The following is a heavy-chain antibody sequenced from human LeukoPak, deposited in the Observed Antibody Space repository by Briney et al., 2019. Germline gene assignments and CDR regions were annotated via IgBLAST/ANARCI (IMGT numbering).Heavy chain of an antibody. CDR1: GGTFSSYA. Sequence: SVKVSCKASGGTFSSYAISWVRQAPGQGLEWMGGIIPIFGTANYAQKFQGRVTITADESTSTAYMELSSLRSEDTAVYYCARGLSIAPVAFDIWGQGTMVTVSS. J-gene: IGHJ3*02. D-gene: IGHD6-6*01. V-gene: IGHV1-69*01. CDR3: ARGLSIAPVAFDI. CDR2: IIPIFGTA.